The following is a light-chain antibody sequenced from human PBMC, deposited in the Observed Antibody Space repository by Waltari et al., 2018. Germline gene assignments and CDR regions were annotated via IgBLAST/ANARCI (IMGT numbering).Light chain of an antibody. Sequence: QSALTQPPSASGSPGQPVTISCTGTSSDVGGYNYVTWYQQHPGKAPKLIIYEVTKRPSGVLARFSGSKSGNTASLTVSGLQADDEADYYCNSYAGRNRLGVFGGGTKVTVL. J-gene: IGLJ2*01. CDR1: SSDVGGYNY. CDR2: EVT. CDR3: NSYAGRNRLGV. V-gene: IGLV2-8*01.